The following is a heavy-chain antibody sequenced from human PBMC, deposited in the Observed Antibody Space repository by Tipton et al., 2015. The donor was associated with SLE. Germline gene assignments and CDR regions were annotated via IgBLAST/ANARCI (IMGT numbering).Heavy chain of an antibody. CDR1: GGSISSSSYY. V-gene: IGHV4-39*07. D-gene: IGHD1-7*01. CDR2: IYYSGST. Sequence: TLSLTCTVSGGSISSSSYYWGWIRQPPGKGLEWIGSIYYSGSTYYNPSLKMRVTISVDTSKNQFSLKLSSVTAADTAVYYCARDSANYLLDYWGQGTLVTVSS. CDR3: ARDSANYLLDY. J-gene: IGHJ4*02.